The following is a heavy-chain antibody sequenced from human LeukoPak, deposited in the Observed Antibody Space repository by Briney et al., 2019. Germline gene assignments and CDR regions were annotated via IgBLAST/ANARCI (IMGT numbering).Heavy chain of an antibody. D-gene: IGHD6-19*01. V-gene: IGHV3-21*01. CDR2: ISGNSAFI. CDR1: GFTFSSYN. J-gene: IGHJ4*02. CDR3: ARGHTSGWSNFDC. Sequence: KPGGSLRLSCAASGFTFSSYNMNWVRQAPGKGLEWVSSISGNSAFIYYADSVRGRFTISRDNAKNSLYLQMSSLRAEDTAVYYCARGHTSGWSNFDCWGLGTLVTVSS.